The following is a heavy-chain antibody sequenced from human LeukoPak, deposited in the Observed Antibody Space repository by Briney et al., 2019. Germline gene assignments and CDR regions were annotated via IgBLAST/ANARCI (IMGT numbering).Heavy chain of an antibody. CDR2: ISYDGSTN. D-gene: IGHD6-13*01. J-gene: IGHJ6*02. V-gene: IGHV3-30*04. CDR3: ARDAGAARYHGMDV. Sequence: PGGSLRLSCAASGFIFSSYALHWVRQAPGKGLEWVAVISYDGSTNYYADSVKGRFTISRDNSKNTLYLQMNSLRAEDTAVYYCARDAGAARYHGMDVWGQGTTVTVPS. CDR1: GFIFSSYA.